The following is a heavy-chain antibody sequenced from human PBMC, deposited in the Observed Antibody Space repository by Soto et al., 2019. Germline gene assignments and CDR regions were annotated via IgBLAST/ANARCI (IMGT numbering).Heavy chain of an antibody. J-gene: IGHJ4*01. CDR2: ISSSGSTI. CDR3: ARVGLQDYYGSGSYYTV. D-gene: IGHD3-10*01. Sequence: GGSLRLSCAASGFTFSSYEMNWVRQAPGKGLEWVSYISSSGSTIYYADSVKGRFTISRDNAKNSLYLQMNSLRAEDTAVYYCARVGLQDYYGSGSYYTVWGHGTLVTVSS. V-gene: IGHV3-48*03. CDR1: GFTFSSYE.